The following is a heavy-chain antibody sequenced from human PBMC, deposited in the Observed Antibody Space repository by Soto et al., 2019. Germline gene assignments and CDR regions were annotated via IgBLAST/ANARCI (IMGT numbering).Heavy chain of an antibody. CDR1: GFICSSYD. D-gene: IGHD1-1*01. Sequence: GGSLRLSCAVSGFICSSYDMSWVGQAPGKGLEWVSTILVGGSTHYEDAVKGRFTISRDTSKNTVYLQMNSLTAGDTAVYYCAKATATSGGAFEIYGQGTMVTVSS. V-gene: IGHV3-23*01. J-gene: IGHJ3*02. CDR3: AKATATSGGAFEI. CDR2: ILVGGST.